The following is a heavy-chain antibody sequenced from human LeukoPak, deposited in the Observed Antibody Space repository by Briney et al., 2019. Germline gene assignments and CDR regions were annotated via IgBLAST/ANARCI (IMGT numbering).Heavy chain of an antibody. J-gene: IGHJ4*02. Sequence: GGSLRLSCAASGFTFSSYEMNWVRQAPGKGLEWVSYISSSGSTIYYADSVKGRFTISRDNAKNSLYLQMNSLRAGDTAVYYCARARGGFGELFGYWGQGTLVTVSS. CDR3: ARARGGFGELFGY. D-gene: IGHD3-10*01. CDR2: ISSSGSTI. CDR1: GFTFSSYE. V-gene: IGHV3-48*03.